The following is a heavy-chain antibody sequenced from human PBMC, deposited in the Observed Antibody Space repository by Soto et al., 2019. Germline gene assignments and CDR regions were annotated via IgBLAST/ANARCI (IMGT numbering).Heavy chain of an antibody. J-gene: IGHJ4*02. CDR3: ARDAQSYYYKITNHYFDS. CDR2: INHSGNT. Sequence: SETLSLTCAVNGGSFIGYYWNWVRQSPEKGLEWIGEINHSGNTNYNPSLKSRVTISVDASKNQFSLNLNSVTAADTAVYYCARDAQSYYYKITNHYFDSWGQGTLVTVSS. CDR1: GGSFIGYY. D-gene: IGHD3-10*01. V-gene: IGHV4-34*01.